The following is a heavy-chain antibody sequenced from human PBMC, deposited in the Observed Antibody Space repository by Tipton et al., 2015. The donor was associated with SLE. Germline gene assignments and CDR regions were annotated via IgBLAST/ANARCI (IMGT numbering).Heavy chain of an antibody. J-gene: IGHJ4*02. V-gene: IGHV4-34*01. D-gene: IGHD6-6*01. CDR3: ARGDPPLAARPFDY. CDR1: GGSISSYY. CDR2: INHSGST. Sequence: TLSLTCTVSGGSISSYYWSWIRQPPGKGLEWIGEINHSGSTNYNPSLKSRVTISVDTSKNQFSLKLSSVTAADTAVYYCARGDPPLAARPFDYWGQGTLVTVSS.